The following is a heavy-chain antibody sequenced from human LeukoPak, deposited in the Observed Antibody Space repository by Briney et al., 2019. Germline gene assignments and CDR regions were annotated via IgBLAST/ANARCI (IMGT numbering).Heavy chain of an antibody. CDR2: INPNSGGT. CDR1: GYTFTGYY. D-gene: IGHD2-8*01. J-gene: IGHJ6*02. Sequence: ASVKVSCKSSGYTFTGYYMHWVRQAPGQGLAWMGWINPNSGGTNYAQKFQGRVTMTRDTSISTAYMELSRLRSDDTAVYCCARRQGPRAFNGYGMDVWGQGTTVTVSS. V-gene: IGHV1-2*02. CDR3: ARRQGPRAFNGYGMDV.